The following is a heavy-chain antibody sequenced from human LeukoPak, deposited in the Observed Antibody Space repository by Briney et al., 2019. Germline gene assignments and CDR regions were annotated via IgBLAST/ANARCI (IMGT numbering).Heavy chain of an antibody. CDR1: GFTFSSYS. CDR3: AREGRWLQLSLDY. D-gene: IGHD5-24*01. V-gene: IGHV3-21*01. J-gene: IGHJ4*02. Sequence: GGSLRLSCAASGFTFSSYSMNWVRQAPGKGLEWVSSISSSSSYIYYADSVKGRFTISRDNAKNSLYLQMNSLRAEDTAVYYCAREGRWLQLSLDYWGQGTLVTVSS. CDR2: ISSSSSYI.